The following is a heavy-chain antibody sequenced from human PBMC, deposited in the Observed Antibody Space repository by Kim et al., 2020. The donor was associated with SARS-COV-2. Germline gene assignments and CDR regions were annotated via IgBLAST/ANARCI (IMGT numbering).Heavy chain of an antibody. V-gene: IGHV3-66*01. J-gene: IGHJ6*02. Sequence: VKGRVTISRDNSKNTLYLQMNSLRAEDTAVYYCARAFRYYDSSGPYGMDVWGQGTTVTVSS. D-gene: IGHD3-22*01. CDR3: ARAFRYYDSSGPYGMDV.